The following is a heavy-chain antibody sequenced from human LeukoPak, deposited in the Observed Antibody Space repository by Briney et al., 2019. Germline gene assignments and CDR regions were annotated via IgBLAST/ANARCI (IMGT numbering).Heavy chain of an antibody. CDR3: ARGDREVVVPAAMQPGYNWFDP. CDR2: INHSGST. D-gene: IGHD2-2*01. CDR1: GGSFSNSDHY. V-gene: IGHV4-34*01. J-gene: IGHJ5*02. Sequence: SQTLSLTCTVSGGSFSNSDHYWSWIRQPPGKGLEWIGEINHSGSTNYNPSLKSRVTISVDTSKNQFSLKLSSVTAADTAVYYCARGDREVVVPAAMQPGYNWFDPWGQGTLVTVSS.